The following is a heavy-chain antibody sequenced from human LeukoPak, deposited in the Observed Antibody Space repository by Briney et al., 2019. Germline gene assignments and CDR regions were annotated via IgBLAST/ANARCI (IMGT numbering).Heavy chain of an antibody. Sequence: SQTLSLTCTVSGGSISSGGYYWSWIRQPPGKGLEWIGYIYHSGSTNYNPSLKSRVTISVDTSKNQFSLKLSSVTAADTAVYYCARDPFGYYYDSSGYLDYWGQGTLVTVSS. CDR3: ARDPFGYYYDSSGYLDY. CDR2: IYHSGST. J-gene: IGHJ4*02. V-gene: IGHV4-30-2*01. D-gene: IGHD3-22*01. CDR1: GGSISSGGYY.